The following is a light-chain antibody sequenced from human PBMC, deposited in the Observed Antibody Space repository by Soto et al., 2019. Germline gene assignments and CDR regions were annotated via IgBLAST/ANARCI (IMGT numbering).Light chain of an antibody. Sequence: DIQMTQSPSSLSASVGDRVTITCRASQSISSYLNWYQQKPGKAPKLLIYAASSLQSGVPSRFSGSGSGTDFTLTISSLQPEDFATYYCQRYNGAPTWTFGQGTKVEI. CDR3: QRYNGAPTWT. V-gene: IGKV1-39*01. J-gene: IGKJ1*01. CDR1: QSISSY. CDR2: AAS.